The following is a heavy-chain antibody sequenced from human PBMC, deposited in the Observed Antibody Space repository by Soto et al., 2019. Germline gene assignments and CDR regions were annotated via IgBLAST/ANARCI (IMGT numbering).Heavy chain of an antibody. CDR1: GFTFSSYS. Sequence: VQLVESGGGVVQPGRSLRLSCAASGFTFSSYSMNWVRQAPGKGLEWVSYISSSSSTIYYADSVKGRFTISRDNAKNSLYLQMNSLRDEDTAVYYCARDHYSSSWYPYAFDIWGQGTMVTVSS. D-gene: IGHD6-13*01. J-gene: IGHJ3*02. V-gene: IGHV3-48*02. CDR2: ISSSSSTI. CDR3: ARDHYSSSWYPYAFDI.